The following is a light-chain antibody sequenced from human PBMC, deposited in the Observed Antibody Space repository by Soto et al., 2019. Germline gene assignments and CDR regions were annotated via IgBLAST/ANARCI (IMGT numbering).Light chain of an antibody. J-gene: IGKJ1*01. V-gene: IGKV1-39*01. CDR1: QNIDMY. CDR2: AAS. Sequence: DIHITQSPSSLSASVGDTVTITCRASQNIDMYLNWYQQKPGKAPRVLIYAASSLQSGVPSRFSGSGSETDFTLTISSLQPEDFATYSCQQSYSTTWTFGQGTKVDIK. CDR3: QQSYSTTWT.